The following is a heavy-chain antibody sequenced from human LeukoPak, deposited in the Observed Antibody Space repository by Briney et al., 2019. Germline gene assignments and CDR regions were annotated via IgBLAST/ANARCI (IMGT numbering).Heavy chain of an antibody. CDR3: ARDGYCSGGSCYSEHWFDP. V-gene: IGHV1-69*13. CDR1: GGTFSSYA. J-gene: IGHJ5*02. Sequence: ASVKVSCKASGGTFSSYAISWVRQAPGQGLEWMGGIIPIFGTANYAQKFQGRVTITADESTSTAYMELRSLRSDDTAVYYCARDGYCSGGSCYSEHWFDPWGQGTLVTVSS. CDR2: IIPIFGTA. D-gene: IGHD2-15*01.